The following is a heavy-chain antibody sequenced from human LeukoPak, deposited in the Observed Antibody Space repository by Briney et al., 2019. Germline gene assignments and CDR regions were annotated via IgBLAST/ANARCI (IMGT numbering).Heavy chain of an antibody. V-gene: IGHV3-21*04. CDR3: ARHDYGAF. CDR2: ISSSSSYI. D-gene: IGHD4-17*01. Sequence: GGSLRLSCAASGFTFSSYSMNWVRQAPGKGLEWVSSISSSSSYIYYADSVKGRFTISRDNSKNTLYLQMNSLRVEDTAIYYCARHDYGAFWGQGTLVTVSS. CDR1: GFTFSSYS. J-gene: IGHJ4*02.